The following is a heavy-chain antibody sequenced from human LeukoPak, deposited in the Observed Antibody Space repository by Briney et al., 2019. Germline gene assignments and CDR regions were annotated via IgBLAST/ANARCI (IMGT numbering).Heavy chain of an antibody. V-gene: IGHV3-7*01. CDR2: IKQDGSEK. Sequence: GGSLRLSCAASGFTFSSYEMNCVRQAPGKGLEWVANIKQDGSEKYYVDSVKGRFTISRDNAKNSLYLRINSLRAEETAVYYCARARGGVWGGDYFDDWGQGTLVTVSS. CDR1: GFTFSSYE. J-gene: IGHJ4*02. CDR3: ARARGGVWGGDYFDD. D-gene: IGHD3-16*01.